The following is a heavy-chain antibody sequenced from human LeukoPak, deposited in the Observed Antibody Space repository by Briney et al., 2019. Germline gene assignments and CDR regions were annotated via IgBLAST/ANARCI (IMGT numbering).Heavy chain of an antibody. CDR1: GFTFSSYA. V-gene: IGHV3-64*01. J-gene: IGHJ4*02. D-gene: IGHD1-26*01. CDR2: ISSNGGST. CDR3: ARSLYSGSYPAGY. Sequence: PGGSLRLSCAASGFTFSSYAMHWVRQAPGKGLEYVSAISSNGGSTYYANSVKGRFTISRDNSKNTLYLQMGSLRAEDMAVYYCARSLYSGSYPAGYWGQGTLVTVSS.